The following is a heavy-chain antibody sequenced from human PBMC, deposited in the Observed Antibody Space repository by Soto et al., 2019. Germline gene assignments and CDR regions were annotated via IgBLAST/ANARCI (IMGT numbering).Heavy chain of an antibody. CDR3: ARLVYDTRLNYIYFDF. Sequence: SETLSLTCAVSGVSISSGNWWTWVRQTPQRGLEYIGEIFHDGTANYYPSFERRVAISVDTSKNQFSLKLTSVTAADTAIYFCARLVYDTRLNYIYFDFWGQGAMVTVPS. CDR2: IFHDGTA. CDR1: GVSISSGNW. J-gene: IGHJ4*02. D-gene: IGHD2-8*01. V-gene: IGHV4-4*02.